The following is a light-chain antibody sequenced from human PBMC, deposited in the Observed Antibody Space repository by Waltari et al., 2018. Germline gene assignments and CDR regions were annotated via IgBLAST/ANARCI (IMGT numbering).Light chain of an antibody. J-gene: IGKJ1*01. CDR2: RVS. CDR3: MQVLQTPRT. Sequence: DIVMTQTPLSLPVTPGEPASISCRSSQSLLHSHGNTYLYWYLQKPGQPPRPLIYRVSNRFSGVPDRFGGSGSGTDFTLKISRVEAEDVGVYYCMQVLQTPRTFVQGTNVEI. CDR1: QSLLHSHGNTY. V-gene: IGKV2-29*02.